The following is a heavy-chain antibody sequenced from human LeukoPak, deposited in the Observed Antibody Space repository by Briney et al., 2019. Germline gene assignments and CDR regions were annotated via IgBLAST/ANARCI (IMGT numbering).Heavy chain of an antibody. CDR2: ISGDGGST. CDR3: AKDLIISPDYYYYYGMDV. D-gene: IGHD3-10*01. V-gene: IGHV3-43*02. CDR1: GCTFDDYA. Sequence: GGALSLSCAASGCTFDDYAMHWVRQAPGKGLEWVSLISGDGGSTYYADSVNGRFTISRDNSKNSLYLQMNSLRTEDTALYYCAKDLIISPDYYYYYGMDVWGQGTTVTVSS. J-gene: IGHJ6*02.